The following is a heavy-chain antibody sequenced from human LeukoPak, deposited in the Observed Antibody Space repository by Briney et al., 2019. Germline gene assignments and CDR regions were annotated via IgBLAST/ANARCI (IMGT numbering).Heavy chain of an antibody. J-gene: IGHJ4*02. D-gene: IGHD4-17*01. CDR3: ARVAPLDGDYVDY. V-gene: IGHV3-21*01. CDR1: GFTFSTYI. CDR2: IGTSTSYI. Sequence: PGGSLRLSCAASGFTFSTYIMNWVRQTPGKGLEWVSSIGTSTSYIYYADSVKGRFTISRDNAKNSLYLQMNSLRAEDTAVYYCARVAPLDGDYVDYWGQGTLVTVSS.